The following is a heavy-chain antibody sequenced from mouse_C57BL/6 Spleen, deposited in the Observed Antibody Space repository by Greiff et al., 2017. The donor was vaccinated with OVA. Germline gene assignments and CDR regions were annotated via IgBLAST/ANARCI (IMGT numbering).Heavy chain of an antibody. V-gene: IGHV5-16*01. Sequence: EVKLVESEGGLVQPGSSMKLSCTASGFTFSDYYMAWVRQVPEKGLEWVANINYDGSSTYYLDSLKSRFIISRDNAKNMLYLQMSSLKSDDTATYYCAREDEGVAYWGQGTLVTVSA. CDR1: GFTFSDYY. J-gene: IGHJ3*01. CDR3: AREDEGVAY. CDR2: INYDGSST.